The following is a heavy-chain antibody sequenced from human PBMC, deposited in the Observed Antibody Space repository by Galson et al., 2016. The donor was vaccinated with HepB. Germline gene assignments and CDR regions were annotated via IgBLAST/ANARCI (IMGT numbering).Heavy chain of an antibody. CDR2: GNPRTGST. CDR3: ARDRGLNSLKGYGMDV. J-gene: IGHJ6*02. V-gene: IGHV1-46*01. D-gene: IGHD3-10*01. CDR1: GYTFINYF. Sequence: SVKVSCKASGYTFINYFMHWVRQAPGQGLEWMGIGNPRTGSTSYAQKFQDRVTVTRDTSTSTVYMELSSLRSEDTAVYYWARDRGLNSLKGYGMDVWGQGTTVTVSS.